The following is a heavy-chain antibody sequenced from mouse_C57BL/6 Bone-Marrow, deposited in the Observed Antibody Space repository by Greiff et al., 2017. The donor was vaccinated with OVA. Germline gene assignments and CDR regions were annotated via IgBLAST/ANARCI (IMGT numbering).Heavy chain of an antibody. CDR3: ARHGGQLRLRGLFAY. CDR2: ISSGGSYT. J-gene: IGHJ3*01. Sequence: EVQVVESGGDLVKPGGSLKLSCAASGFTFSSYGMSWVRQTPDKRLEWVATISSGGSYTYYPDSVKGRFTISRDNAKNTLYLKMSSLKSEDTAMYYCARHGGQLRLRGLFAYWGQGTLVTVSA. CDR1: GFTFSSYG. V-gene: IGHV5-6*01. D-gene: IGHD3-2*02.